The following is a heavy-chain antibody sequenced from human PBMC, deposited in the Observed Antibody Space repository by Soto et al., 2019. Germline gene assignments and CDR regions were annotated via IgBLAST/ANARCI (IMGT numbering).Heavy chain of an antibody. V-gene: IGHV3-30-3*01. J-gene: IGHJ6*02. CDR2: ISYDGSDR. CDR3: ASGRAMDV. Sequence: QVQLVESGGGVVQPGRSLRLSCAASGFTFSIYPMHWVRQAPGKGLEWVAVISYDGSDRYYADSVKGRFTISRDNSKNTRSLQMNSLRPEDTAVYYCASGRAMDVWGHGTTVTVSS. CDR1: GFTFSIYP.